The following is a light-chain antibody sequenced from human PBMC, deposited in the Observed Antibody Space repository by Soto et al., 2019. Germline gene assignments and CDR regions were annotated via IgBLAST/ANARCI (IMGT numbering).Light chain of an antibody. V-gene: IGLV2-14*01. CDR3: SSYTRSSTPYV. CDR2: EVT. J-gene: IGLJ1*01. CDR1: SSDVGGHEY. Sequence: QSVLTQPASVSGSPGQSITISCTGTSSDVGGHEYVSWYQQHPGKAPKLMIYEVTNRPSGVSNRFSGSKSGNTASLTISGLQAEDEADYYCSSYTRSSTPYVFGTGTKVTVL.